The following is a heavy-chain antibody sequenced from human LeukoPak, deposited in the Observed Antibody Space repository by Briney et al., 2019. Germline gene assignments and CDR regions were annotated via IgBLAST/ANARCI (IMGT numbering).Heavy chain of an antibody. J-gene: IGHJ4*02. CDR3: ARRYCRGGSCYSGY. V-gene: IGHV1-2*02. CDR1: GYTFTGYY. CDR2: INPSGRGT. D-gene: IGHD2-15*01. Sequence: ASVKLSCKASGYTFTGYYIHWVRQSPGQGLEWMGWINPSGRGTKPQQKFQRRVTMTRDTSINTAYMELSRLTSDDTAVYFCARRYCRGGSCYSGYWGQGTLVTVSS.